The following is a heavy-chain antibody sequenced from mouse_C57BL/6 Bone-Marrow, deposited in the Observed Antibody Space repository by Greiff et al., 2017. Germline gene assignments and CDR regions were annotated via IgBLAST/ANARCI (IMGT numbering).Heavy chain of an antibody. D-gene: IGHD1-1*01. Sequence: VQLQQSGPELVKPGASVKISCKASGYAFSSSWMNWVKQRPGKGLEWIGRIYPGDGDTNYNGKFKGKATLTADKSSSTAYMKLSSLTSEDSAVYFCAPRVITTVVAPYYYAMDYGGQGTSVTVSS. CDR1: GYAFSSSW. J-gene: IGHJ4*01. V-gene: IGHV1-82*01. CDR3: APRVITTVVAPYYYAMDY. CDR2: IYPGDGDT.